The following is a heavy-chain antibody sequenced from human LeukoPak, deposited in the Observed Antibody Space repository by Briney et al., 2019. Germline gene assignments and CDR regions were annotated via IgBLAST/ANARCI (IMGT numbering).Heavy chain of an antibody. CDR2: MYYSGST. CDR1: GGSISSDSFY. V-gene: IGHV4-39*01. CDR3: ARWTKNYFDY. J-gene: IGHJ4*02. Sequence: SETLSLTCSVSGGSISSDSFYWGWIRQPPGKGLEWIGSMYYSGSTYYNPSLKSRITISVDTSKNQFSLKLSSVTAADTAVYYCARWTKNYFDYWGQGTLVTVSS. D-gene: IGHD3/OR15-3a*01.